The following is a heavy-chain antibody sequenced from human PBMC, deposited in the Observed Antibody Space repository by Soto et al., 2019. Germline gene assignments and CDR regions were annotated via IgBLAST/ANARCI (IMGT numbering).Heavy chain of an antibody. Sequence: EVQLVESGGGLVKPGGSLRLSCAVSGFTFSNYNMNWVRQAPGKGLEWVSSIGRSGGYIYYADSVKGRFTISRDNGKNSLFLQMNSLRAADTAVYYCARGDHGGTSHWYLDLWGRGTLVTVSS. CDR1: GFTFSNYN. CDR2: IGRSGGYI. J-gene: IGHJ2*01. CDR3: ARGDHGGTSHWYLDL. D-gene: IGHD4-17*01. V-gene: IGHV3-21*01.